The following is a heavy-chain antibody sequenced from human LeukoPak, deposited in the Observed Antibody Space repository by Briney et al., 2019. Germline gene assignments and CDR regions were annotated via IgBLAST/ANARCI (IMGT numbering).Heavy chain of an antibody. D-gene: IGHD2-15*01. Sequence: GGSLRLSCAASGFTFSSYGMHWVRQAPGKGLEWVAVISYDGSNKYYADSVKGRFTISRDNSKNTLHLQMNSLRAEDTAVYYCAKEGPPGGIVVVVAAYFDYWGQGTLVTVSS. J-gene: IGHJ4*02. CDR2: ISYDGSNK. CDR1: GFTFSSYG. CDR3: AKEGPPGGIVVVVAAYFDY. V-gene: IGHV3-30*18.